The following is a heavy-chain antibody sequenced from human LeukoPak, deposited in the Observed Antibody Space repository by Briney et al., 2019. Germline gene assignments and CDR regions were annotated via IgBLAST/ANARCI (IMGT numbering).Heavy chain of an antibody. V-gene: IGHV3-7*01. Sequence: GGSLRLSCAASGFTSSSYWMSWVRQAPGKGLEWVANIKQDGSEKYYVDSVKGRFTISRDNAKNSLYLQMNSLRAEDTAVYYCARNYGYSQDYWGQGTLVTVSS. D-gene: IGHD5-18*01. CDR3: ARNYGYSQDY. CDR2: IKQDGSEK. CDR1: GFTSSSYW. J-gene: IGHJ4*02.